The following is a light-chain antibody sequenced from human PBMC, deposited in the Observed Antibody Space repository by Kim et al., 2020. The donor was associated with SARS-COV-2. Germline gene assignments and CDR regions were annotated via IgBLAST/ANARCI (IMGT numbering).Light chain of an antibody. J-gene: IGKJ1*01. V-gene: IGKV3-15*01. CDR1: QSVSSN. CDR3: QQYNNWPPWT. CDR2: GAS. Sequence: SPWESATLPCRASQSVSSNLAWYQQKPGQAPRLLSYGASTRATGIPARFSGSGSGTEFTLTISSLQSEDFAVYYGQQYNNWPPWTFGQGTKVYIK.